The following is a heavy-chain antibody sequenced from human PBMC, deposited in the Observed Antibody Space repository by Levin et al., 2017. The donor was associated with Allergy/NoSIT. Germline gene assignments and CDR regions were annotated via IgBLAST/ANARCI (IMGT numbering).Heavy chain of an antibody. CDR2: IYYSGST. V-gene: IGHV4-59*01. D-gene: IGHD2-15*01. CDR1: GGSISSYY. CDR3: AREGSGGYCSGGSSCAFDI. Sequence: PSETLSLTCTVSGGSISSYYWSWIRQPPGKGLEWIGYIYYSGSTNYNPSLKSRVTISVDTSKNQFSLKLSSVTAADTAVYYCAREGSGGYCSGGSSCAFDIWGQGTMVTVSS. J-gene: IGHJ3*02.